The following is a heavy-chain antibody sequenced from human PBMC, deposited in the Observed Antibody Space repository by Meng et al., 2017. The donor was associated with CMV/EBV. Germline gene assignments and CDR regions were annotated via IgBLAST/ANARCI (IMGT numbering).Heavy chain of an antibody. Sequence: SETLSLTCTVSGYSISSGYYWGWIRQPPGKGLEWIGSIYHSGSTYYNPSLKSRVTISVDTSKNQFSLKLSSVTDADTAVYYCARGISEAGPFDYWGQGTLVTVSS. V-gene: IGHV4-38-2*02. J-gene: IGHJ4*02. CDR2: IYHSGST. CDR3: ARGISEAGPFDY. CDR1: GYSISSGYY. D-gene: IGHD6-19*01.